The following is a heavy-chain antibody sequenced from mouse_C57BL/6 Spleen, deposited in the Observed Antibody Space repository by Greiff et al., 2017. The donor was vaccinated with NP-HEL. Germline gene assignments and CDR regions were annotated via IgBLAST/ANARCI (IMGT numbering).Heavy chain of an antibody. D-gene: IGHD1-1*01. CDR1: GFTFSSYA. CDR2: ISDGGSYT. V-gene: IGHV5-4*01. Sequence: EVHLVESGGGLVKPGGSLKLSCAASGFTFSSYAMSWVRQTPEKRLEWVATISDGGSYTYYPDNVKGRFTISRDNAKNNLYLQMSHLKSEDTAMYYCARDRGLRFDYWGQGTTLTVSS. CDR3: ARDRGLRFDY. J-gene: IGHJ2*01.